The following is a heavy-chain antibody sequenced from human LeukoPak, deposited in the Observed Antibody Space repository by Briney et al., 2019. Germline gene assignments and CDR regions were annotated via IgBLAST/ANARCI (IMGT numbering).Heavy chain of an antibody. D-gene: IGHD3-3*01. CDR2: ISSSSSYI. CDR3: ARHYDFWSGPFDY. CDR1: GFTFSSYG. Sequence: PGGSLRLSCAASGFTFSSYGVNWVRQAPGKGLEWVSSISSSSSYIYYADSVKGRFTISRDNAKNSLYLQMNSLRAEDTAVYYCARHYDFWSGPFDYWGQGTLVTVSS. V-gene: IGHV3-21*01. J-gene: IGHJ4*02.